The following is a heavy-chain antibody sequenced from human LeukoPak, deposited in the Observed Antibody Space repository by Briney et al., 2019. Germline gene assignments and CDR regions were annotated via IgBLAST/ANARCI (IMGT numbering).Heavy chain of an antibody. CDR1: GGSISSGDYY. V-gene: IGHV4-30-4*01. CDR2: IYYSGST. CDR3: ARLLWFGELGHFDY. J-gene: IGHJ4*02. D-gene: IGHD3-10*01. Sequence: SETLSLTCTVSGGSISSGDYYWSWIRQPPGKCLEWIGYIYYSGSTYYNPSLKSRVTISVDTSKSQCSLKLSSVTAADTAVYYCARLLWFGELGHFDYWGQGTLVTVSS.